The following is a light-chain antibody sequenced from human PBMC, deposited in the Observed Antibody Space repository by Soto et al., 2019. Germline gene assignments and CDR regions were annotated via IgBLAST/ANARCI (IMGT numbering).Light chain of an antibody. CDR3: QQYGGSSYT. CDR1: QSVSSSY. CDR2: GAS. V-gene: IGKV3-20*01. Sequence: EIVLTQSPGTLSLSPGERATLSCRASQSVSSSYLAWYQQKPGQAPRLLIYGASSRATGIPDRFSGSGSGTDFNLTISRLEPEDFAVYYCQQYGGSSYTFGQGTKLEIK. J-gene: IGKJ2*01.